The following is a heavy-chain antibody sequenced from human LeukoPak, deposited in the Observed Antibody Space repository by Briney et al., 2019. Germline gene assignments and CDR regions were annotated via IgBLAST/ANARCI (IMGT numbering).Heavy chain of an antibody. CDR3: AKDALPYTMIAPDRSPYNWFDP. D-gene: IGHD3-22*01. V-gene: IGHV3-30*18. CDR1: GFTFSSYG. CDR2: ISYDGSNK. J-gene: IGHJ5*02. Sequence: GGSLRLSCAASGFTFSSYGMHWVRQAPGKGLEWVAVISYDGSNKYYADSVKGRFTISRDNSKNTLYLQMNSLRAEDTAVYYCAKDALPYTMIAPDRSPYNWFDPWGQGTLVTVSS.